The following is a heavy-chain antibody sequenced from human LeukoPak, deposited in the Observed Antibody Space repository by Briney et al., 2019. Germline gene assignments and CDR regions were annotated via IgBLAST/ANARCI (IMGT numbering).Heavy chain of an antibody. V-gene: IGHV4-34*01. J-gene: IGHJ4*02. CDR1: GGSFSGYY. Sequence: SETLSLTCAVCGGSFSGYYWSWIRQPPGKGLEWIGEINHSGSTNYNPSLKSRVTISVDTSKNQFSLKLSSVTAADTAVYYCARGMTTVTTDYFDYWGQGTLVTVSS. CDR3: ARGMTTVTTDYFDY. CDR2: INHSGST. D-gene: IGHD4-17*01.